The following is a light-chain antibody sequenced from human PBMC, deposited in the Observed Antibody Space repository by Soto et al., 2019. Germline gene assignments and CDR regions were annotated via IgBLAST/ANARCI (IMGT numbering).Light chain of an antibody. CDR1: EDISNY. CDR3: QNYNRAPWT. J-gene: IGKJ1*01. V-gene: IGKV1-27*01. Sequence: DIQMTQSPSSLSASVGDRVTITCRASEDISNYLAWYQQKPGKVPKLLIYGPSTLQSGVPSRFSGSGSGTDFTLTISSLQTEDVATYYCQNYNRAPWTFGQGTKVESK. CDR2: GPS.